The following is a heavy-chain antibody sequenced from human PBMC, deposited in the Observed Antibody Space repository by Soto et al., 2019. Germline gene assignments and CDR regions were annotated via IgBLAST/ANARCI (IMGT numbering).Heavy chain of an antibody. CDR1: GYTFTSYA. CDR2: INADNGNT. V-gene: IGHV1-3*01. CDR3: ARIGCTNGVCSMDV. Sequence: ASVKVSCKASGYTFTSYAMHWVRQAPGQRLEWMGWINADNGNTNYAQKFQGRVTMTTDTSTSTAYMELRSLRSEDTAVYYCARIGCTNGVCSMDVWGKGTTVTVSS. D-gene: IGHD2-8*01. J-gene: IGHJ6*03.